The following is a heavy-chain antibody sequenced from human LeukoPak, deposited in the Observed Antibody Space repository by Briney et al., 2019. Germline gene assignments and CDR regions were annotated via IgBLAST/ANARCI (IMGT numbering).Heavy chain of an antibody. V-gene: IGHV1-24*01. CDR1: GYTLTELS. Sequence: GASVKVSCKVSGYTLTELSMHWVRQAPGKGLEWMGGFDPEDGETIYAQKFQGRVTMTEDTSTDTAYMELSSLRSEDTAVYYCARGFGYQVLYNWFDPWGQGTLVTVSS. CDR3: ARGFGYQVLYNWFDP. CDR2: FDPEDGET. J-gene: IGHJ5*02. D-gene: IGHD2-2*02.